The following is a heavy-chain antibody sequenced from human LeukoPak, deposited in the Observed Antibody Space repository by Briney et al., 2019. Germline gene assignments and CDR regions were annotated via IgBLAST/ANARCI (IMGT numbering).Heavy chain of an antibody. J-gene: IGHJ4*02. Sequence: PGGSLRLSCAASGFTFSDYYMSWIRQAPGKGLEWVSAISNNGGYTYYADSVQGRFTISRDNSKSTPCLQMNSLRAEDTAVYYCAKQLGYCSDGSCYFAYWGQGTLVTVSS. V-gene: IGHV3-23*01. CDR3: AKQLGYCSDGSCYFAY. CDR1: GFTFSDYY. D-gene: IGHD2-15*01. CDR2: ISNNGGYT.